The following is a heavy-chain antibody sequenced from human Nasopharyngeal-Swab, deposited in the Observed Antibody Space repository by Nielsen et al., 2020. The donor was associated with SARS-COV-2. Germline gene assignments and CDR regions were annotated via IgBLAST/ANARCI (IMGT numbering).Heavy chain of an antibody. CDR2: ISGSGGST. CDR3: AKKGVNSSGWFPYYYGMDV. J-gene: IGHJ6*02. V-gene: IGHV3-23*01. D-gene: IGHD6-19*01. CDR1: GFTFSSYA. Sequence: GGSLRLSCAASGFTFSSYAMSWVRQAPGKGLEWVSAISGSGGSTYYADSVKGRFTISRDNSKNTLYLQMNSLRAEDTAVYCCAKKGVNSSGWFPYYYGMDVWGQGTTVTVSS.